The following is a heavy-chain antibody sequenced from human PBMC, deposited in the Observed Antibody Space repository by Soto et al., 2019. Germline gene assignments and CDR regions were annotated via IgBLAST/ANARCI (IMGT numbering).Heavy chain of an antibody. CDR2: ITTTSRYI. CDR1: GFTFTTYD. J-gene: IGHJ5*02. D-gene: IGHD1-1*01. V-gene: IGHV3-21*01. Sequence: EVQLVESGGGLVKPGGSLRLSCAASGFTFTTYDMNWVRQAPGKGLEWVSSITTTSRYIYYADSVRGRFTISRDNAKNSLFLQMASLRAAETAVYSCVRSGTASMLRHNWFDPWCQGTLVTVSS. CDR3: VRSGTASMLRHNWFDP.